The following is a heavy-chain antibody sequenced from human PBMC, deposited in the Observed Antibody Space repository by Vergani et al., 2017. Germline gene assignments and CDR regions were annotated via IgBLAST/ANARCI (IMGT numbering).Heavy chain of an antibody. J-gene: IGHJ6*03. D-gene: IGHD4-11*01. CDR2: IDHSGRP. CDR3: ERVNTETNGHLYYYYYMDV. Sequence: QVQLQQWGGGLLKPSETLSLTCVVNGWSFTSYHWTWIRQSPGEGLEWVGDIDHSGRPDYNPSLKSRLTMSVDKSRNQFSLTLNSVTATDTAIYFCERVNTETNGHLYYYYYMDVWGQGTAVTVS. V-gene: IGHV4-34*01. CDR1: GWSFTSYH.